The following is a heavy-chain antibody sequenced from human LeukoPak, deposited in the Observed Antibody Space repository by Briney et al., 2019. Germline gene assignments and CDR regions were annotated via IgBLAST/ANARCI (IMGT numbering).Heavy chain of an antibody. CDR2: IYTSGST. J-gene: IGHJ4*02. Sequence: SETLSLTCAVYGGSFSGYYWSWIRQPAGKGLEWIGRIYTSGSTNYNPSLKSRVTMSVDTSKNQFSLKLSSVTAADTAVYYCARDLYYYGSGSYWFDYWGQGTLVTVSS. CDR1: GGSFSGYY. V-gene: IGHV4-4*07. D-gene: IGHD3-10*01. CDR3: ARDLYYYGSGSYWFDY.